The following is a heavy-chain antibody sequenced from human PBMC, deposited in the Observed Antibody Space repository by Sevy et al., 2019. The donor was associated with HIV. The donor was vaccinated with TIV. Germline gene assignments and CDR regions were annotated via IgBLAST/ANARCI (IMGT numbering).Heavy chain of an antibody. CDR3: ARVIVGLILSEGYYFDH. CDR1: GYTFTSYH. Sequence: ASVKVSCTASGYTFTSYHISWVRQAPGQGLEWMGWISAYNGNTNYAQNFQGRVTMTTDTSTSTAYMELRSLRSDDTAVYYCARVIVGLILSEGYYFDHWGQGTLVTVSS. V-gene: IGHV1-18*01. J-gene: IGHJ4*02. D-gene: IGHD1-26*01. CDR2: ISAYNGNT.